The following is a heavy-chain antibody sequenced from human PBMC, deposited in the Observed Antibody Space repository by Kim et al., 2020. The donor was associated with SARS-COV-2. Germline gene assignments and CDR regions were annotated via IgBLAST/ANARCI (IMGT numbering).Heavy chain of an antibody. CDR3: ARDYSSGWYDSEGFDY. V-gene: IGHV1-46*01. Sequence: KFQGRVTMTRDTSTSTVYMELSSLRSEDTAVYYCARDYSSGWYDSEGFDYWGQGTLVTVSS. J-gene: IGHJ4*02. D-gene: IGHD6-19*01.